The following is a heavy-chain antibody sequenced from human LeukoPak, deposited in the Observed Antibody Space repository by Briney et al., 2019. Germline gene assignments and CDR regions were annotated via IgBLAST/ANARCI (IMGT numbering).Heavy chain of an antibody. CDR3: ARGVATTPFDY. CDR1: GFTFGDYA. V-gene: IGHV4-34*01. J-gene: IGHJ4*02. D-gene: IGHD5-12*01. Sequence: LRLSCTASGFTFGDYAMTWIRQPPGKGLEWIGEINHSGSTNYNPSLKSRVTISVDTSKNQFSLKLSSVTAADTAVYYCARGVATTPFDYWGQGTLVTVSS. CDR2: INHSGST.